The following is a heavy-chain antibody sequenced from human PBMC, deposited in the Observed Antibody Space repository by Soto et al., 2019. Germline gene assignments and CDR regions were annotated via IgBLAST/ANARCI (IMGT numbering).Heavy chain of an antibody. CDR2: IYYSGST. CDR1: GGSISSYY. V-gene: IGHV4-59*01. J-gene: IGHJ5*02. D-gene: IGHD2-2*01. Sequence: PSETLSLTCIVSGGSISSYYWSWIRQPPGKGLEWIGYIYYSGSTNYNPSLKSRVTISVDTSKNQFSLKLSSVTAADTAVYYCARDQRYCSSTSCYGWFDPWGQGTLVTVSS. CDR3: ARDQRYCSSTSCYGWFDP.